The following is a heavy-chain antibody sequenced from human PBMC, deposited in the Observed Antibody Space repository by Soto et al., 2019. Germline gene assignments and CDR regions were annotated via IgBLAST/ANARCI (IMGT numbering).Heavy chain of an antibody. CDR2: IYPSGST. CDR1: GGSIRSGGYS. D-gene: IGHD6-19*01. Sequence: QLQLQESGSGLVKPSQTLSLTCAVSGGSIRSGGYSGSWIRQPPGKGREWIGYIYPSGSTYYNPSPKCRVTLSVARAKTRSSRKLSSVTAAATAVDDCARAGGLGAVAADYWGQRTLVTVSS. V-gene: IGHV4-30-2*01. CDR3: ARAGGLGAVAADY. J-gene: IGHJ4*02.